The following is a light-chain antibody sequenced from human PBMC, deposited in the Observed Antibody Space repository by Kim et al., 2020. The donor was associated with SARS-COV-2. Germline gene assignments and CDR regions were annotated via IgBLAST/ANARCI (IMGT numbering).Light chain of an antibody. Sequence: EVVLTQSPLSLPVTLGQPASISCKSSRSLLHSDGNTYFHWFHQRPGQSPRRLIYRVSNRDSGVPDRFSGSGSGTDFTLKISRVEAEDVGVYYCMQGTHWPPYTFGQGTKLEI. CDR3: MQGTHWPPYT. J-gene: IGKJ2*01. CDR1: RSLLHSDGNTY. CDR2: RVS. V-gene: IGKV2-30*02.